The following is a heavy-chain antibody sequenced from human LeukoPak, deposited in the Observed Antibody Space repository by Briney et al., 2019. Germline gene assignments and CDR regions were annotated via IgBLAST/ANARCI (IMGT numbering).Heavy chain of an antibody. Sequence: SETLSLTCTVSGGSISSGDYYWSWIRQPPGKGLEWIGYIYYSGSTYYNPSLKSRVTISVDTSKNQFSLKLSSVTAADTAVYYCARDAWFTDYVWGSYRYFDYWGQGTLVTVSS. CDR1: GGSISSGDYY. V-gene: IGHV4-30-4*08. CDR3: ARDAWFTDYVWGSYRYFDY. D-gene: IGHD3-16*02. CDR2: IYYSGST. J-gene: IGHJ4*02.